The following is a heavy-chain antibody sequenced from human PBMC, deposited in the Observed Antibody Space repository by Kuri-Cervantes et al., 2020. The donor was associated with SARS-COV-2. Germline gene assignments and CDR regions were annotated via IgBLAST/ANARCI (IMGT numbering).Heavy chain of an antibody. J-gene: IGHJ5*02. CDR1: GYIFNTYG. CDR3: ATAPAVVAANWFDP. V-gene: IGHV1-18*01. Sequence: ASVKVSCKTSGYIFNTYGISWVRQAPGRGLEWMGSINTYNGNTNYAQIIQGRVTMTTDTSTATAFMELRSLRSEDTAVYYCATAPAVVAANWFDPWGQGTLVTVSS. CDR2: INTYNGNT. D-gene: IGHD2-15*01.